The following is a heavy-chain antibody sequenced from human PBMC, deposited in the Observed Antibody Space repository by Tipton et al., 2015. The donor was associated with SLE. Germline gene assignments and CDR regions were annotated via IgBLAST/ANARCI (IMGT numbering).Heavy chain of an antibody. Sequence: SLRLSCAASGFTFSSYEMNWVRQAPGKGLEWVSSISSSSSYIYYADSVKGRFTISRDNAKNSLYLQMNSLRAEDTAVYYCARDHDYGVYAFDIWGQGTMVTVSS. CDR3: ARDHDYGVYAFDI. V-gene: IGHV3-21*03. J-gene: IGHJ3*02. CDR2: ISSSSSYI. D-gene: IGHD4-17*01. CDR1: GFTFSSYE.